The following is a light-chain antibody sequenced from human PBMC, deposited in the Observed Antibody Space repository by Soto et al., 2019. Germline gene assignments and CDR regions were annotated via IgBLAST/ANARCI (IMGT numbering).Light chain of an antibody. CDR1: GSDVGGYNY. CDR3: SSYTSTRTYV. Sequence: QSALTQPRSVSGSPGQSVTISCTGTGSDVGGYNYVSWYQQHPGKAPTFMIYDVSERPSGVPDRFSGSKSGNTASLTVSGLQAEDEADYYCSSYTSTRTYVFGTGTKLTVL. J-gene: IGLJ1*01. V-gene: IGLV2-11*01. CDR2: DVS.